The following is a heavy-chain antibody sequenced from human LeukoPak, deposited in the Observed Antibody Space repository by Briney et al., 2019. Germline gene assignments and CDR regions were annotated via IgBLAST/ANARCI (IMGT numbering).Heavy chain of an antibody. CDR2: IIGSGDIT. Sequence: RTGGSLRLSCPASGFTFSSYAMSWVRQAPGKGLEWVLSIIGSGDITYYADSVKGRFTISRDNSKNTLYLQMNSLRAEDTAVYYCAKGVVPSTVITPFDYWGQGTLVTVSS. V-gene: IGHV3-23*01. CDR1: GFTFSSYA. J-gene: IGHJ4*02. D-gene: IGHD4-23*01. CDR3: AKGVVPSTVITPFDY.